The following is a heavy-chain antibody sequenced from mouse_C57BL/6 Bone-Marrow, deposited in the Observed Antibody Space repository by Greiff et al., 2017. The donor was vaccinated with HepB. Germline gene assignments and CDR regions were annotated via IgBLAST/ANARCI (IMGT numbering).Heavy chain of an antibody. Sequence: EVQLQQSGPELVKPGASVKISCKASGYSFTGYYMNWVKQSPEKSLEWIGEINPSTGGTTSNQKFKAKATLTVDKSSRTAYMQLKSLTSEDSAVYYCARDGKDYFDYWGQGTTLTVSS. J-gene: IGHJ2*01. CDR2: INPSTGGT. D-gene: IGHD1-1*01. V-gene: IGHV1-42*01. CDR3: ARDGKDYFDY. CDR1: GYSFTGYY.